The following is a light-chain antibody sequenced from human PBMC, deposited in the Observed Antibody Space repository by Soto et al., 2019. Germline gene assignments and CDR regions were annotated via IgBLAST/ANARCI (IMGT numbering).Light chain of an antibody. CDR2: GAS. CDR1: QNVYINS. CDR3: QQYGDSPLT. V-gene: IGKV3-20*01. Sequence: EVVLTQSPGTLSLSPGERATLTCRASQNVYINSLAWYQQRPGQTPRLLIYGASTRAAAIPDRFSGSRSGADFALSIDGLEPEDFAIYYCQQYGDSPLTFGPGTRVD. J-gene: IGKJ3*01.